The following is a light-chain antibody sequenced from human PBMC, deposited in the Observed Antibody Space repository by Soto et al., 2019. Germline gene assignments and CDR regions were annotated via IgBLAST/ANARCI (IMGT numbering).Light chain of an antibody. CDR1: QSISSW. Sequence: DIQMTQSPSTLSASVGDRVTITCRASQSISSWLAWYQQKPGKAPKLLISGASTLESGVPSRFSGSGSVTEFTLTISSLQPDDFATYYCQQYNTYSYTFGQGTKVDIK. CDR3: QQYNTYSYT. CDR2: GAS. J-gene: IGKJ2*01. V-gene: IGKV1-5*01.